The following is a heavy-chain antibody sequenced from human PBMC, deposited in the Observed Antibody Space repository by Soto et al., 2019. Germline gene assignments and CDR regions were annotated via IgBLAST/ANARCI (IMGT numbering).Heavy chain of an antibody. D-gene: IGHD6-19*01. Sequence: GDLRLSCAASGFTFSNYWMSWVRQAPGKGLEWVANIKQDGREKYYVDSLKGRFTISRDNANNSLYLQMNSLRAEYTAVYYCARVYPGSGWPYHYYGMDVWGQGTTVTVSS. V-gene: IGHV3-7*01. CDR2: IKQDGREK. CDR1: GFTFSNYW. J-gene: IGHJ6*02. CDR3: ARVYPGSGWPYHYYGMDV.